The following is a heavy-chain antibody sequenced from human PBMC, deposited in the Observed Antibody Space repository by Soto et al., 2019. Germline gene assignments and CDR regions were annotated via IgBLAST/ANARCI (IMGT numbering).Heavy chain of an antibody. CDR2: IYHSGST. Sequence: PSETLSLTCAVSGGSISSGGYSWSWIRQPPGKGLEWIGYIYHSGSTYYNPSLKSRVTISVDRSKNQFSLKLSSVTAADTAVYYCARGGDSSGYYPPNFDYWGQRTLVTVSS. V-gene: IGHV4-30-2*01. CDR3: ARGGDSSGYYPPNFDY. D-gene: IGHD3-22*01. J-gene: IGHJ4*02. CDR1: GGSISSGGYS.